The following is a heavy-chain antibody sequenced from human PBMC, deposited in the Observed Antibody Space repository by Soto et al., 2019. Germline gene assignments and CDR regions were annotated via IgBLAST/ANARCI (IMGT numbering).Heavy chain of an antibody. D-gene: IGHD5-12*01. CDR1: GYTFTSYA. CDR3: ARDYIEAYIPDYYYYGMDV. Sequence: VKVSCKASGYTFTSYAVHWVRRAPGQGLEWMGIINPSGGSTSYAQKFQGRVNMTRDTSTSTVYMELSSLRSEDTAVYYCARDYIEAYIPDYYYYGMDVWGQGTTVTVSS. CDR2: INPSGGST. J-gene: IGHJ6*02. V-gene: IGHV1-46*01.